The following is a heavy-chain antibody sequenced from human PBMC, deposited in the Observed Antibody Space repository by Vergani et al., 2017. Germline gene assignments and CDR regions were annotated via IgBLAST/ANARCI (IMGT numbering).Heavy chain of an antibody. CDR3: ARVAGSGTEFDY. CDR2: IYYSGST. Sequence: QVQLQQWGAGLLKPSETLSLTCTVSGGSISSYYWSWIRQPPGKGLEWIGYIYYSGSTNYNPSLKSRVTISVDTSKNQFSLKLSSVTAADTAVYYCARVAGSGTEFDYWGQGTLVTVSS. D-gene: IGHD3-10*01. CDR1: GGSISSYY. V-gene: IGHV4-59*01. J-gene: IGHJ4*02.